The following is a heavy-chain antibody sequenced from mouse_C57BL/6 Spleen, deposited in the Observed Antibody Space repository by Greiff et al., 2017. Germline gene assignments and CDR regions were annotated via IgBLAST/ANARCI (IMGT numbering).Heavy chain of an antibody. J-gene: IGHJ1*03. Sequence: VQLQQPGAELVKPGASVKVSCKASGYTFTSYWMHWVKQRPGQGLEWIGRIHPSDSDTNYNQKFKGKATLTVDKSSSKAYMQLSSLTSEDSAVYYCANSGIDYGSTGNWYFDVWGTGTTVTVSS. V-gene: IGHV1-74*01. CDR2: IHPSDSDT. D-gene: IGHD1-1*01. CDR1: GYTFTSYW. CDR3: ANSGIDYGSTGNWYFDV.